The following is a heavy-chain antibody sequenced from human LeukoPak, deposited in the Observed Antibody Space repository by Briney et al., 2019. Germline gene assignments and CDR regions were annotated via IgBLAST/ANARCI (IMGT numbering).Heavy chain of an antibody. CDR3: ARDIFGPYCTNGVCPYYFDY. J-gene: IGHJ4*02. D-gene: IGHD2-8*01. V-gene: IGHV4-4*07. Sequence: SETLSLTCTVSGGSISSYYWSWIRQPAGKGLEWIGRIYTSGSTNYNPSLKSRVTMSVDTSKTQFSLKLSSVTAADTAVYYCARDIFGPYCTNGVCPYYFDYWGQGTLVTVSS. CDR2: IYTSGST. CDR1: GGSISSYY.